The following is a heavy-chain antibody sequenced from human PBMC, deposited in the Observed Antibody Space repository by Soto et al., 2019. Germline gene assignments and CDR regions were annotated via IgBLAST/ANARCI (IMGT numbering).Heavy chain of an antibody. CDR1: GDDIHVGGYY. Sequence: TLSLTCSDSGDDIHVGGYYWTWIRQRPGKGLERVGYIYYTGTTYSNPSLGSRLTVSVDRSKNQFSLRLTSVTAADTAVYFCGRDLTSNANCIDPWGQGTLVTVSS. V-gene: IGHV4-30-4*01. CDR2: IYYTGTT. J-gene: IGHJ5*02. D-gene: IGHD2-2*01. CDR3: GRDLTSNANCIDP.